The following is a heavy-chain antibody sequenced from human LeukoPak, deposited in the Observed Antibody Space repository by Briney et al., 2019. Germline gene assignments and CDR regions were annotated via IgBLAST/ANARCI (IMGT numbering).Heavy chain of an antibody. CDR1: GGSISSYY. J-gene: IGHJ6*03. CDR2: IYTNEST. D-gene: IGHD4-11*01. CDR3: ARTLTVTTGFYYYYYMDV. V-gene: IGHV4-4*07. Sequence: SETLSLTCTVSGGSISSYYWSWIRQPAGKGLESIGRIYTNESTNYNPSLKSRVTMSVDTSKNQFSLKLSSVTAADTAVYYCARTLTVTTGFYYYYYMDVWGKGTTVTVSS.